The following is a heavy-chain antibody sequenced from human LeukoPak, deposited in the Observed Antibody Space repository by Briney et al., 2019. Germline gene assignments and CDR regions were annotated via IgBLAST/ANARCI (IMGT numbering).Heavy chain of an antibody. CDR2: MYPTGNT. V-gene: IGHV4-4*07. CDR3: ARGAPYCGGDCSVYFDY. D-gene: IGHD2-21*02. Sequence: ETLSLTCTVSGGSINNYYWSWIRQSAGKGLEWIGRMYPTGNTNYNPSLRGRVTISVDTSKNQFSLSLTSVTAADTAVYYCARGAPYCGGDCSVYFDYWGQGRLVTVSS. J-gene: IGHJ4*02. CDR1: GGSINNYY.